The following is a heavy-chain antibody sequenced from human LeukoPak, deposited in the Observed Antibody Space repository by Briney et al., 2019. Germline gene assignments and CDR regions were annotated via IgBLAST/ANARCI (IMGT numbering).Heavy chain of an antibody. J-gene: IGHJ4*02. Sequence: GGSLRLSCAASGFTFSSYWMHWVRQAPGKGLVWVSRINSDGSSTSYADSVKGRFTISRDNSKNTLYLQMNSLRAEDTAVYYCAKDRGISSSCLDYWGQGTLVTVSS. D-gene: IGHD6-13*01. CDR1: GFTFSSYW. CDR3: AKDRGISSSCLDY. V-gene: IGHV3-74*01. CDR2: INSDGSST.